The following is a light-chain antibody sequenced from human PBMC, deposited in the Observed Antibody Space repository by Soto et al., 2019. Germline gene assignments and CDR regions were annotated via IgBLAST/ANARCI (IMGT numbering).Light chain of an antibody. CDR1: SSDVGGYNY. V-gene: IGLV2-11*01. J-gene: IGLJ1*01. CDR2: DVS. CDR3: CSYAGSYTFGV. Sequence: QSALTQPRSVSGSPGQSVTISCTGTSSDVGGYNYVSWYQQHPGKAPKLMIYDVSKRPSGVPDRFSGSNSGNTASLTISGLQAEDEADYYCCSYAGSYTFGVFGTGTQLTV.